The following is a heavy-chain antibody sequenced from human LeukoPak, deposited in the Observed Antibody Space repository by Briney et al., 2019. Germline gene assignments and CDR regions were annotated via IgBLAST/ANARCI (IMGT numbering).Heavy chain of an antibody. CDR2: ISYGGSNV. CDR3: GSPDGSPWFDP. D-gene: IGHD3-10*01. V-gene: IGHV3-30*03. Sequence: GGSLRLSCTASGFIFSNYAMHWARQAPGKGLEWVAIISYGGSNVYYADSVKGRFTTSRDDSNNTLYLQMGSLRPEDTAVYYCGSPDGSPWFDPWGQGTLVTVSS. CDR1: GFIFSNYA. J-gene: IGHJ5*02.